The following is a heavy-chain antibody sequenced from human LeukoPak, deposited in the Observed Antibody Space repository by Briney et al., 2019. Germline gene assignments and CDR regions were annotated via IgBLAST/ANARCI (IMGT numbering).Heavy chain of an antibody. CDR2: FGTRSTSI. Sequence: PGGSLRLSCAASGFTFSGYSMNWIRQAPGKGLEWVSSFGTRSTSIYHAGSVKGRFAISRDNAKNSLYLQMNSLRAEDTALYYCAREVSEGFDFWGQGTLVTVSS. V-gene: IGHV3-21*01. CDR3: AREVSEGFDF. CDR1: GFTFSGYS. D-gene: IGHD3-22*01. J-gene: IGHJ4*02.